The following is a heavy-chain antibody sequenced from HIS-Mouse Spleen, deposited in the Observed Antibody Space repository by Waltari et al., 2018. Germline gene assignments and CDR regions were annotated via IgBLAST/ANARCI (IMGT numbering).Heavy chain of an antibody. D-gene: IGHD6-13*01. CDR3: AREIPYSSSWYDWYFDL. V-gene: IGHV4-39*07. J-gene: IGHJ2*01. Sequence: QLQLQESGPGLVKPSETLSLTCTVSGGSISSSSYYWGWSRPPPGKGLEWIGSIYYSGGTYYNPSLKSRVTISVDTSKNQFSLKLSSVTAADTAVYYCAREIPYSSSWYDWYFDLWGRGTLVTVSS. CDR2: IYYSGGT. CDR1: GGSISSSSYY.